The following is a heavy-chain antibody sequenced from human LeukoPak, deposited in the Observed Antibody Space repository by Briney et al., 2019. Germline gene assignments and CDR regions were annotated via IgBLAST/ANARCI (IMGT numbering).Heavy chain of an antibody. Sequence: SETLSLTCTVSGGSISSYYWSWIRQPPGKGLEWIGYIYYSGSTNYNPSLKSRVTISVDTSKNQFSLKLSSVTAADTAVYYCARVLPRLGGVWWFDPWGQGTLVTVSS. CDR2: IYYSGST. V-gene: IGHV4-59*01. CDR1: GGSISSYY. D-gene: IGHD3-16*01. CDR3: ARVLPRLGGVWWFDP. J-gene: IGHJ5*02.